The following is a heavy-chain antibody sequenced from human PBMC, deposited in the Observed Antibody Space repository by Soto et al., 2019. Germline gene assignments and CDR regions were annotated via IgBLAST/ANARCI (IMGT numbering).Heavy chain of an antibody. V-gene: IGHV3-66*01. D-gene: IGHD3-10*01. CDR3: TRDSSYYGAGRGVLDY. Sequence: WWSLRLCCAVCGFIVNENYVSWVRQAPGKGLEWVSVIYSGGNTDYAESVRGRFTVSRDTSKNTVYLQMNSLRVEDTAIYYCTRDSSYYGAGRGVLDYWGQGTPVTV. J-gene: IGHJ4*02. CDR1: GFIVNENY. CDR2: IYSGGNT.